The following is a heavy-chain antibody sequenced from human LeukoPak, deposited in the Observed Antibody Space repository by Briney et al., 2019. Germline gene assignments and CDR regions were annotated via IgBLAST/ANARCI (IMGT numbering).Heavy chain of an antibody. J-gene: IGHJ2*01. CDR3: VRDLVRGVHPVFYFDL. CDR1: GFPFSDYS. D-gene: IGHD3-10*01. V-gene: IGHV3-21*01. CDR2: ISSSGYYI. Sequence: GGSLRLSCAASGFPFSDYSMNWVRQAPGKGLEWVSSISSSGYYIYSADSVKGRFTISRDNAKNSLYLQMTNLSAEDTAVYFCVRDLVRGVHPVFYFDLWGRGTLVTVSS.